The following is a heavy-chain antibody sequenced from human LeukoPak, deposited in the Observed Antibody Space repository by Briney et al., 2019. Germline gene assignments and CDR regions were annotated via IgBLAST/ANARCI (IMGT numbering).Heavy chain of an antibody. D-gene: IGHD1-26*01. CDR1: GYTLSSYH. Sequence: ASVKVSCKASGYTLSSYHISWVRQAHGQGLEWMGWINGYTGDTIYAQRFQGRVTMTTDTSTSTAYMELRSLRFDDTAVYYCVREDWGSGTIIDYWGQGTLVTLSS. J-gene: IGHJ4*02. CDR3: VREDWGSGTIIDY. V-gene: IGHV1-18*01. CDR2: INGYTGDT.